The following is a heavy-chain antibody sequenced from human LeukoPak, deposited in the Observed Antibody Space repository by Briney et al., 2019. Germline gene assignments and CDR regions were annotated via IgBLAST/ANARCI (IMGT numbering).Heavy chain of an antibody. CDR3: ARESYYYGSGSYSPFDY. CDR2: IYYSRTT. D-gene: IGHD3-10*01. J-gene: IGHJ4*02. V-gene: IGHV4-59*12. Sequence: SETLSLTCTVSGGSISSYYWSWIRQPPEKGLKWIGYIYYSRTTNYNPSLKSRVTMSVDTSKNQFSLKLSSVTAADTAVYYCARESYYYGSGSYSPFDYWGQGTLVTVSS. CDR1: GGSISSYY.